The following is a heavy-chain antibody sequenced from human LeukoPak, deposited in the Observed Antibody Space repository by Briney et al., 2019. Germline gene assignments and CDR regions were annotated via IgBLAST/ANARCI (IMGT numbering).Heavy chain of an antibody. V-gene: IGHV3-7*02. J-gene: IGHJ4*02. CDR1: GFSFRTHW. D-gene: IGHD6-19*01. CDR3: AKWMGRDS. Sequence: GGSLRLSCAASGFSFRTHWMSWVRQAPGKGLEWVANINQDGRKKFYVDSVEGRFAISRDDAKTSLFLQMNSLRVEDTAVYYCAKWMGRDSWGQGTLVTVSS. CDR2: INQDGRKK.